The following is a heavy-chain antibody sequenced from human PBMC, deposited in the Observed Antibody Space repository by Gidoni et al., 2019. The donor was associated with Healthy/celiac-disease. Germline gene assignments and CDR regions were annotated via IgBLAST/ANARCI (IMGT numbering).Heavy chain of an antibody. Sequence: EVQLVESGGGLVKPGGSLRLSCAASGFTFSSYSMNWVRQAPGKGLEWVSSISSSSSYIYYADSVKGRFTISRDNAKNSLYLQMNSLRAEDTAVYYCARDPMVRGVPLLLYYYGMDVWGQGTTVTVSS. CDR1: GFTFSSYS. D-gene: IGHD3-10*01. J-gene: IGHJ6*02. CDR3: ARDPMVRGVPLLLYYYGMDV. CDR2: ISSSSSYI. V-gene: IGHV3-21*01.